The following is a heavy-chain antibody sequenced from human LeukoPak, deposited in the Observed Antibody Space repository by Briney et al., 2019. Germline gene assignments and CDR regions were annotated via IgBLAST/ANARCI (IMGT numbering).Heavy chain of an antibody. V-gene: IGHV3-30*18. J-gene: IGHJ4*02. Sequence: GSLRLSCEASGFAFINYAMNWVRQAPGKGLEWVAVISYDGSNKYYADSVKGRFAISRDNSKNTLYLQMNSLRAEDTAVYYCAKIGTVTTPEGDYWGQGTLVTVSS. D-gene: IGHD4-11*01. CDR1: GFAFINYA. CDR3: AKIGTVTTPEGDY. CDR2: ISYDGSNK.